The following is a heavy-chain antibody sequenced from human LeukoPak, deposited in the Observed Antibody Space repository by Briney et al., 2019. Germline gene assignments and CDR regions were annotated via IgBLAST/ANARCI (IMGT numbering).Heavy chain of an antibody. CDR1: GYTFTNYG. Sequence: ASVKVSCKASGYTFTNYGISWVRQAPGQGLEWMAWISANNGETRYALKFQGRVILTTDTSTTTAYMDLRSLRSDDTAVYYCARDACVSCGGDCCHDPWGQGTLVTVSS. CDR2: ISANNGET. CDR3: ARDACVSCGGDCCHDP. V-gene: IGHV1-18*04. J-gene: IGHJ5*02. D-gene: IGHD2-21*02.